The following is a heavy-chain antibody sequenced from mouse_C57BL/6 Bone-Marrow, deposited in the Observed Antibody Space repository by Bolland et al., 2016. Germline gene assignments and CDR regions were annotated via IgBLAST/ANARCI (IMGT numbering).Heavy chain of an antibody. CDR2: ISSGSSTI. Sequence: ISSGSSTIYYADTVKGRFTISRDNAKNTLFLQMTSLRSEDTAMYYCARHWDGYWYFDVWGTG. J-gene: IGHJ1*03. D-gene: IGHD4-1*01. CDR3: ARHWDGYWYFDV. V-gene: IGHV5-17*01.